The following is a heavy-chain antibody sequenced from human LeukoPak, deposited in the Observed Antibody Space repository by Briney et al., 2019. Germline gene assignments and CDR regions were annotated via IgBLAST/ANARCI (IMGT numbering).Heavy chain of an antibody. Sequence: PGGSLRLSCAASGFTFSSYEMNWVRQAPGKGLEWVSYISSSGSTIYYADSVKGRFTISRDNAKNSLYLQMNSLRAEDTAVYYCARAHDKRWLQFVPFDYWGQGTLVTVSS. J-gene: IGHJ4*02. CDR3: ARAHDKRWLQFVPFDY. CDR1: GFTFSSYE. CDR2: ISSSGSTI. D-gene: IGHD5-24*01. V-gene: IGHV3-48*03.